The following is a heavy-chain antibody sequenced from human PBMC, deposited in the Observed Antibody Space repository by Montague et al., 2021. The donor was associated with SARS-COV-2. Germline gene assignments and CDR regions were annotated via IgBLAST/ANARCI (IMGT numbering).Heavy chain of an antibody. CDR3: ARRPGRVWGLDV. J-gene: IGHJ6*02. D-gene: IGHD3-10*01. CDR2: IGHSGTT. V-gene: IGHV4-34*01. Sequence: SETLSLTCAVYGASFSGYYWNFIRQTPGKGLEWLGEIGHSGTTKYSPSLKSRFTISADTSKNQFSLTLTSVTAADTAVYFCARRPGRVWGLDVWGHGTTVTVSS. CDR1: GASFSGYY.